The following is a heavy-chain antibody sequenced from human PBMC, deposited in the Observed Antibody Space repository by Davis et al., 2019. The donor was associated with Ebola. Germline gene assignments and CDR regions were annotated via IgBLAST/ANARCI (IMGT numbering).Heavy chain of an antibody. CDR3: AKWDCSGGSCYSLDY. CDR1: GFTFSGSA. J-gene: IGHJ4*02. D-gene: IGHD2-15*01. V-gene: IGHV3-23*01. Sequence: GESLKISCEASGFTFSGSAMHWVRQASGKGLEWVSAISGSGGSTYYADSVKGRFTISRDNSKNTLYLQMNSLRAEDTAVYYCAKWDCSGGSCYSLDYWGQGTLVTVSS. CDR2: ISGSGGST.